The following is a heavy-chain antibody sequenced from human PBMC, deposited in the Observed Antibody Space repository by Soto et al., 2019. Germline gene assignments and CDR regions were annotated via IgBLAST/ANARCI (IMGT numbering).Heavy chain of an antibody. D-gene: IGHD3-22*01. CDR3: ARGTDYSYYYDSSGPGLFDY. CDR2: IYYSGST. CDR1: GGSISSYY. J-gene: IGHJ4*02. Sequence: LSLTCTVSGGSISSYYWSWIRQPPGKGLEWIGYIYYSGSTNYNPSLKSRVTISVDTSKNQFSPKLSSVTAADTAVYYCARGTDYSYYYDSSGPGLFDYWGQGTLVTVSS. V-gene: IGHV4-59*01.